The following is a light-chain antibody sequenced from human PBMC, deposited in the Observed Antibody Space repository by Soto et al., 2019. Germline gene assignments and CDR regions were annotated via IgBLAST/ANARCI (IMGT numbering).Light chain of an antibody. CDR2: RYN. V-gene: IGLV1-47*01. CDR1: SSNIGRND. Sequence: QSVLIQPPSASGTPGQRVTISCSGSSSNIGRNDVYWYQQFPGTAPKLLIYRYNQRPSGVPDRFSVSKSGTSASLAISGLRSEDEADYYCAAWDDSLSGQVLFGGGTKLTVL. CDR3: AAWDDSLSGQVL. J-gene: IGLJ2*01.